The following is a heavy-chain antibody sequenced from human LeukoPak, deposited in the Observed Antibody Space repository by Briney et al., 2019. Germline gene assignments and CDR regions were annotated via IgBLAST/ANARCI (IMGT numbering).Heavy chain of an antibody. Sequence: GGSLRLSCAASGFTVSSNYMSWVRQAPGKGLEWVSVIYSGGSTYYADSVKGRFTISRDNSKNTLYLQMNSLRAEDTAVYYCAREGNPYCSSTSCYFYWGQGTLVTVSS. D-gene: IGHD2-2*01. J-gene: IGHJ4*02. CDR2: IYSGGST. CDR1: GFTVSSNY. CDR3: AREGNPYCSSTSCYFY. V-gene: IGHV3-66*01.